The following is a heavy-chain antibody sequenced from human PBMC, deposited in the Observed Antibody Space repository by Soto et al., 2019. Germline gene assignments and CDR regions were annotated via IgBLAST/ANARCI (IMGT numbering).Heavy chain of an antibody. V-gene: IGHV4-59*01. J-gene: IGHJ4*02. Sequence: QVQLQESGPGLVKPSETMSLTCTASGASISNYYWNWIRQPPGKGLEWIGHIYNGESTNYNPSLSVRLTISVDSSKNQLSLKLRSVTAAATAVYYCAQTTGWPGFDYWGQGTLVTVSS. CDR1: GASISNYY. CDR3: AQTTGWPGFDY. D-gene: IGHD6-19*01. CDR2: IYNGEST.